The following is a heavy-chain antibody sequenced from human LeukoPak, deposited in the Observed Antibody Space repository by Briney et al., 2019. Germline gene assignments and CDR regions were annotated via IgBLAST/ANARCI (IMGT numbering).Heavy chain of an antibody. V-gene: IGHV4-39*01. CDR2: IHYSGST. CDR3: ARLTGRDSSDWPYFHY. D-gene: IGHD6-25*01. J-gene: IGHJ4*01. Sequence: SETLSLTCTVSGGSIRSSSYHWGWVRQPPGKGLEWIGNIHYSGSTSYNPSLKTRVTISVDTSNNQFSLKLSSVTAADTAVFYCARLTGRDSSDWPYFHYWGQGALVTVSA. CDR1: GGSIRSSSYH.